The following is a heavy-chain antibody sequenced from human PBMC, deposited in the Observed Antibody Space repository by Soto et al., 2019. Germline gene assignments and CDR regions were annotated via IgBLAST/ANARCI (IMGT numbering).Heavy chain of an antibody. J-gene: IGHJ4*02. CDR1: GYTFTSYG. CDR3: ARDLQDMATIPLENY. CDR2: ISAYNGNT. Sequence: QVQLVQSGAAVKKPGASVTVSCKASGYTFTSYGISWVRQAPGQELAWMGWISAYNGNTNYAQKLQGRVTMTTDTSTSTAYMELRSLRADDTAVYYCARDLQDMATIPLENYWGQGTLVTVSS. D-gene: IGHD2-15*01. V-gene: IGHV1-18*01.